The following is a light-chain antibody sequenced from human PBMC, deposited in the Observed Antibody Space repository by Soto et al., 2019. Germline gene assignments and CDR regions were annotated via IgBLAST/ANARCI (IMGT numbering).Light chain of an antibody. J-gene: IGLJ3*02. CDR2: EDN. Sequence: NFMLTQPHSVSESLGKTVTMSCTRSSGSIDNNYVQWYQQRPGSSPTTVIYEDNQRPSGVPDRFSGSIDSSSNSASLTISGLKTEDEADYYCQSYDNNNHWVFGGGTKLTVL. CDR3: QSYDNNNHWV. V-gene: IGLV6-57*01. CDR1: SGSIDNNY.